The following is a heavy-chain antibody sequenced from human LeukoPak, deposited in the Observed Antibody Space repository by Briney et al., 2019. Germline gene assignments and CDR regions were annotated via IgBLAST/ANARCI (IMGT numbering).Heavy chain of an antibody. CDR3: AKGRTAYCSSTSCYTIDY. J-gene: IGHJ4*02. D-gene: IGHD2-2*02. Sequence: PGGSLRLSCAAPGFTFSSYAMSWVRQAPGKGLEWVSGISGSGGSTYYADSVKGRFTISSDNSKNTLYLQMNSLRAGDTAVYYCAKGRTAYCSSTSCYTIDYWGQGTLVTVSS. CDR2: ISGSGGST. CDR1: GFTFSSYA. V-gene: IGHV3-23*01.